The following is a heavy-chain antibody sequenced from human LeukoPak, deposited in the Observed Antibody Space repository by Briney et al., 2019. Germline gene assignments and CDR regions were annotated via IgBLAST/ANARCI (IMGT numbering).Heavy chain of an antibody. CDR2: ISSSGSTI. Sequence: GGSLRLSCAASGFTFSDYYMSWIRQAPGKGLEWVSYISSSGSTIYYADSVKGRFTISRENANNSLYLQMTSLRAEDMALYYCAKDAGYDSSGCFDYWGQGTLVTVSS. CDR3: AKDAGYDSSGCFDY. V-gene: IGHV3-11*01. J-gene: IGHJ4*02. CDR1: GFTFSDYY. D-gene: IGHD3-22*01.